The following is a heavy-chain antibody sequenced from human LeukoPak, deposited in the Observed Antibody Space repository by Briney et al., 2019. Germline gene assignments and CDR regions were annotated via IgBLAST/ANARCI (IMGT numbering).Heavy chain of an antibody. Sequence: GESLKISCKGSGYNFANYWIGWVRQMPGKGLEWMGIIYPGDSDTRYSPSFQGHVTISADKSISTAYLHWSSLKASDTAMYYCARHESNGYIASAFDYWGQGTLVTVSS. J-gene: IGHJ4*02. CDR2: IYPGDSDT. V-gene: IGHV5-51*01. CDR1: GYNFANYW. D-gene: IGHD5-24*01. CDR3: ARHESNGYIASAFDY.